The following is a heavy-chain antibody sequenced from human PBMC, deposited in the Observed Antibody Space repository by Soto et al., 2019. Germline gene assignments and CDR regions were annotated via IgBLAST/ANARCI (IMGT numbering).Heavy chain of an antibody. J-gene: IGHJ4*02. CDR3: PTVDTAMVRGFDC. V-gene: IGHV3-15*07. Sequence: GGSVRLPSVSCVFTFTKPWMNGVRQAPGKALELVGRIKSKTDGGTTDYAAPVKGRFTISRDDSKNTLYLQMNSLKNEDTAVYYWPTVDTAMVRGFDCRGKGTLVTVCS. CDR2: IKSKTDGGTT. CDR1: VFTFTKPW. D-gene: IGHD5-18*01.